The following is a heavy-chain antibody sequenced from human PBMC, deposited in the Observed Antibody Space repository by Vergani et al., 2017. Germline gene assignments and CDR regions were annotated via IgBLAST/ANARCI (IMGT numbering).Heavy chain of an antibody. V-gene: IGHV1-69*01. CDR1: GGTFSSYA. J-gene: IGHJ2*01. CDR3: ARVTPGGYCSGGSCYSPNWYFDL. CDR2: IIPIFGTA. D-gene: IGHD2-15*01. Sequence: QVQLVQSGAEVKKPGSSVKVSCKASGGTFSSYAISWVRQAPGQGLEWMGGIIPIFGTANYAQKFQGRVTMTADEATSTAYMELSSLRSEDTAVYYCARVTPGGYCSGGSCYSPNWYFDLWGRGTLVTVSS.